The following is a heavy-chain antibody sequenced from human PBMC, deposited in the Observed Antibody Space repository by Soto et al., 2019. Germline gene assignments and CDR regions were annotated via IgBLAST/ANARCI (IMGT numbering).Heavy chain of an antibody. J-gene: IGHJ6*02. Sequence: QVQLQESGPGLVKPSQTLSLTCTVSGGSISSGGYYWSWIRQHPGKGLEWIGYIYYSGSTYYNPSLNSRVTISVDTSKNQCSLKLSSVTAADTAVYYCARDRGYSYGYYYYGMDVWGQGTTVTVSS. V-gene: IGHV4-31*03. D-gene: IGHD5-18*01. CDR1: GGSISSGGYY. CDR2: IYYSGST. CDR3: ARDRGYSYGYYYYGMDV.